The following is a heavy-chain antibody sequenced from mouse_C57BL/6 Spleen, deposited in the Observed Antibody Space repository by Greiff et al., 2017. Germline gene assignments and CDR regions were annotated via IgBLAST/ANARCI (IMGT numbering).Heavy chain of an antibody. CDR3: ASGGGYYYAMDY. J-gene: IGHJ4*01. CDR1: GYSFTGYY. V-gene: IGHV1-42*01. Sequence: VQLKESGPELVKPGASVKISCTASGYSFTGYYMNWVKQSPEKCLEWIGEINPSTGGTTSNQKFKAKATLTVDKSSSTAYMQLKSLTSEDSAVYYCASGGGYYYAMDYWGPGTSV. D-gene: IGHD1-1*02. CDR2: INPSTGGT.